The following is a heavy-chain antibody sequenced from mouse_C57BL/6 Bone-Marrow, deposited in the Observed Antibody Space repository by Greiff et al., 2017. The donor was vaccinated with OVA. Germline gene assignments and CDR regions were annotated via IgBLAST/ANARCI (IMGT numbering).Heavy chain of an antibody. Sequence: VQLQQSGAELVRPGTSVKVSCKASGYAFTNYLIEWVKQRPGQGLEWIGVINPGSGGTNYNEKFKGKATLTADKSSSTAYMQLSSLTSEDSAVYFCARSGGSSYYAMDYWGQGTSVTVSS. J-gene: IGHJ4*01. D-gene: IGHD1-1*01. CDR1: GYAFTNYL. CDR3: ARSGGSSYYAMDY. V-gene: IGHV1-54*01. CDR2: INPGSGGT.